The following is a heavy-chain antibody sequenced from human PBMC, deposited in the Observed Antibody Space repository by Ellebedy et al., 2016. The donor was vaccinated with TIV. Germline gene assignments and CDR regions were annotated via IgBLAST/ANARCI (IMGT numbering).Heavy chain of an antibody. J-gene: IGHJ4*02. D-gene: IGHD2-15*01. CDR3: ARLSAAWYYLAY. CDR2: ISPSNGNT. V-gene: IGHV1-18*01. Sequence: AASVKVSCKASGYTFTSHGISWARQAPGQGLEWMGWISPSNGNTNYAQKVQGRVTMTTDTSTSTAYMELRSLRSDDTAVYYCARLSAAWYYLAYWGQGTLVTVSS. CDR1: GYTFTSHG.